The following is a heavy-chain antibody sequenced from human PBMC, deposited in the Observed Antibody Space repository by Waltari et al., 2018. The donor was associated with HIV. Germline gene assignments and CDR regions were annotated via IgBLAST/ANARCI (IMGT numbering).Heavy chain of an antibody. J-gene: IGHJ4*02. CDR2: IWYDGSHE. V-gene: IGHV3-33*01. D-gene: IGHD3-10*01. CDR3: ARDGQGPRGFDQ. CDR1: GFTFSSYG. Sequence: QVQLLESGEGVVQPGWSLRLSCAASGFTFSSYGMHWVRQAPGKGLEWVALIWYDGSHEYYVDSVKGRFTISRDNSRKTLDLQMNSLRVEDTAVYYCARDGQGPRGFDQWGQGTLVTVAS.